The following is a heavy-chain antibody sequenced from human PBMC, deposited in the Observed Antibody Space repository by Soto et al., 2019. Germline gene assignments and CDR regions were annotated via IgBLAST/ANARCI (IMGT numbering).Heavy chain of an antibody. D-gene: IGHD3-22*01. Sequence: ASVKVSCKASGYTFISYAMHWVRQAPGQRLEWMGWINAGNGNTKYSQKFQGRVTITRDTSASTAYMELSSLRSEDTAVYYCAFYYYDSSGYYPPWRWGQGTLVTVSS. CDR3: AFYYYDSSGYYPPWR. J-gene: IGHJ4*02. V-gene: IGHV1-3*01. CDR2: INAGNGNT. CDR1: GYTFISYA.